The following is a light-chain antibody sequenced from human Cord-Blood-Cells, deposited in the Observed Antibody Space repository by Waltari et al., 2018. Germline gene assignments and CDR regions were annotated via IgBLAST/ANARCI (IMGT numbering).Light chain of an antibody. J-gene: IGKJ2*01. CDR1: QSVSSN. CDR3: QQYNNWYT. V-gene: IGKV3-15*01. Sequence: EIVMTQSPATLSVSPGERATLPCRASQSVSSNLAWYQQKPGQAPRLLIYGASTRATGIPARFSGSWSGTEFTLTISSLQSEDFAVYYCQQYNNWYTFGQGTKLEIK. CDR2: GAS.